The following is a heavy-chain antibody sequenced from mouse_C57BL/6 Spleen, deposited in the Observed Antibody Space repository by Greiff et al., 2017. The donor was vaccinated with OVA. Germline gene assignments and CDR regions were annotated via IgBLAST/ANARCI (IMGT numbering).Heavy chain of an antibody. J-gene: IGHJ4*01. Sequence: QVQLQQSGPELVKPGASVKISCKASGYSFTSYYIHWVKQRPGQGLEWIGWIYPGSGNTRYNEKFKGKATLTADTSSSTAYMQLGRLTSEDSAVYYCAREDSSGPYDYAMDYWGQGTSVTVSS. D-gene: IGHD3-2*02. CDR1: GYSFTSYY. CDR2: IYPGSGNT. CDR3: AREDSSGPYDYAMDY. V-gene: IGHV1-66*01.